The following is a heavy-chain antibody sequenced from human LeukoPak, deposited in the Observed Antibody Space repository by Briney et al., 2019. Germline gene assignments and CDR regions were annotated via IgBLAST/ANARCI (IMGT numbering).Heavy chain of an antibody. CDR3: AGQYYDYVWGSYRYEAWFVGQGNGDY. D-gene: IGHD3-16*02. Sequence: GGSLSLSCAASGFTFSSYWMSWVRQAPGKGLEWVSAIGGSGGSTYYADSVKGRFTISRDNSKDTLYLQMNSLRAEDTAVYYCAGQYYDYVWGSYRYEAWFVGQGNGDYWGQGTLVTVSS. CDR1: GFTFSSYW. CDR2: IGGSGGST. J-gene: IGHJ4*02. V-gene: IGHV3-23*01.